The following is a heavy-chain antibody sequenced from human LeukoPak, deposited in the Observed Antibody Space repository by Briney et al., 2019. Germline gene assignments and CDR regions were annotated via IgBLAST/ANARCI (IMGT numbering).Heavy chain of an antibody. Sequence: SETLSLTCTVSGGSISGGKDFWGWIRQPPGKGLEWIGSIFYSGSTYYNPSLKSRVTISVDTSRNEFSLKVMSATVADTAVYYYARRGITYSSSFFEFWGKGALVAVSS. CDR3: ARRGITYSSSFFEF. CDR1: GGSISGGKDF. V-gene: IGHV4-39*01. J-gene: IGHJ4*02. D-gene: IGHD6-13*01. CDR2: IFYSGST.